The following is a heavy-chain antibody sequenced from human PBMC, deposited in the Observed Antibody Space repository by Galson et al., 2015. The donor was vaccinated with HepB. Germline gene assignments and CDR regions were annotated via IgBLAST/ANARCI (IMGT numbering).Heavy chain of an antibody. CDR3: ARGLRGPNYYYMDV. V-gene: IGHV3-66*01. D-gene: IGHD5/OR15-5a*01. CDR1: GFTVSTKY. J-gene: IGHJ6*03. Sequence: SLRLSCAASGFTVSTKYMSWVRQAPGKGLEWVAVTYSGGDTSYVDSVKGRFTISRDYSKDTLYLQLNSLRPEDTAVYYCARGLRGPNYYYMDVWGKGTTVTVSS. CDR2: TYSGGDT.